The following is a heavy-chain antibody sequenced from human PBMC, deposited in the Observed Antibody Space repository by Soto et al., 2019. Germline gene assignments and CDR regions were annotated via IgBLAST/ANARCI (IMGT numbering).Heavy chain of an antibody. J-gene: IGHJ1*01. D-gene: IGHD3-22*01. V-gene: IGHV4-30-2*01. CDR3: ASARQYYYDSSGYSAEYFQH. CDR2: IYHSGST. Sequence: SETLSLTCAVSGGSISSGGYSWSWIRQPPGKGLEWIGYIYHSGSTYYNPSLKSRVTISVDRSKNQFSLKLSSVTAADTAVYYCASARQYYYDSSGYSAEYFQHWGQGTLVTVSS. CDR1: GGSISSGGYS.